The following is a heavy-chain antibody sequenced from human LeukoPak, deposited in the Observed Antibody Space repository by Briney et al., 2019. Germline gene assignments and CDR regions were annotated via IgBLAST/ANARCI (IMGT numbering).Heavy chain of an antibody. CDR3: ARAGIAAAGTRWFDP. J-gene: IGHJ5*02. CDR1: GFIFSSYA. D-gene: IGHD6-13*01. V-gene: IGHV3-30*04. CDR2: ISYDGSNK. Sequence: GGSLRLSCAASGFIFSSYAMHWVRQAPGKGLEWVAVISYDGSNKYYADSVKGRFTISRDNSKNTLYLQMNSLRAEDTAVYYCARAGIAAAGTRWFDPWGQGTLVTVSS.